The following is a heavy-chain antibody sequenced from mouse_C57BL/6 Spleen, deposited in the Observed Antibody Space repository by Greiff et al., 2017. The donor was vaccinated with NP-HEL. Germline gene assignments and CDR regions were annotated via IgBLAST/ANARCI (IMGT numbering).Heavy chain of an antibody. J-gene: IGHJ4*01. CDR2: ISSGSSTI. D-gene: IGHD1-1*01. V-gene: IGHV5-17*01. CDR3: ARTNYDGSRGDAMDY. Sequence: EVQLVESGGGLVKPGGSLKLSCAASGFTFSDYGMHWVRQAPEKGLEWVAYISSGSSTIYYADTVKGRFTISRDNAKNTLFLQMTSLRSEDTAMYYCARTNYDGSRGDAMDYWGQGTSVTVSS. CDR1: GFTFSDYG.